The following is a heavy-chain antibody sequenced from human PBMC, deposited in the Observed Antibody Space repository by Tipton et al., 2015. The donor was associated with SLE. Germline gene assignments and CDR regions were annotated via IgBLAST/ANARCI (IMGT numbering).Heavy chain of an antibody. D-gene: IGHD6-13*01. CDR3: ARGGQQLSLGYVDA. Sequence: SLRLSCAASGFTFSSYYMGWVRPAPGKGLEWVANIKRDGSEKYYLDSVKGRFTISRDNARNSLYLQVNSLRVEDTAVYYCARGGQQLSLGYVDAWGLGTLVTVSS. J-gene: IGHJ4*02. CDR1: GFTFSSYY. V-gene: IGHV3-7*01. CDR2: IKRDGSEK.